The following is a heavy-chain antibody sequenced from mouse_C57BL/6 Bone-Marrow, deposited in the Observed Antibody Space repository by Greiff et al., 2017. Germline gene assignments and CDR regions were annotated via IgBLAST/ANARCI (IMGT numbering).Heavy chain of an antibody. Sequence: VKLQQSGPELVKPGASVKLSCKASGYTFTSYDINWVKQRPGQGLEWIGWIYPRDGSTKYNEKFKGKATLTVDTSSSTAYMELHSLTSEDSAVYFCARSGDGYYERDAMDYWGQGTSVTVSS. CDR1: GYTFTSYD. CDR2: IYPRDGST. CDR3: ARSGDGYYERDAMDY. J-gene: IGHJ4*01. V-gene: IGHV1-85*01. D-gene: IGHD2-3*01.